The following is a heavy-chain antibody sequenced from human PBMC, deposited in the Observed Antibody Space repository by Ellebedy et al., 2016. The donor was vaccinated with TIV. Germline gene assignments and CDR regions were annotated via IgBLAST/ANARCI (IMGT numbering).Heavy chain of an antibody. D-gene: IGHD1-26*01. CDR1: GFTFSTNA. CDR3: ARDRGFRFIEGWFDP. CDR2: IGNSDET. Sequence: GESLKISXAASGFTFSTNAMSWVRQAPGKGLEWVSAIGNSDETYYADSVKGRFTISRDSSKNTLYLQMNSLRAEDTAVYYCARDRGFRFIEGWFDPWGQGTLVTVSS. V-gene: IGHV3-23*01. J-gene: IGHJ5*02.